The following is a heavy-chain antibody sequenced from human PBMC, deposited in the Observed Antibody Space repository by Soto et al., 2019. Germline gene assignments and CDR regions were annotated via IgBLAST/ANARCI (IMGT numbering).Heavy chain of an antibody. V-gene: IGHV3-74*01. J-gene: IGHJ4*02. D-gene: IGHD2-8*01. CDR1: EFTFTNYW. CDR3: ARVGQGQWYFDY. CDR2: ISRDGSRK. Sequence: DVQLVESGGGLVQPGGSLRLSCAGSEFTFTNYWMHWVRQTPGGGLVWVSRISRDGSRKSYVDSVKGRFTIFRDNAQNTVYVQRNSLRAEDTAVYYGARVGQGQWYFDYWGQGTPVTVSS.